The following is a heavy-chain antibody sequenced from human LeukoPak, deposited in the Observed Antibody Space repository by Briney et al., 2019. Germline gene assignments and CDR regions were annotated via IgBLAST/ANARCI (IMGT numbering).Heavy chain of an antibody. D-gene: IGHD6-13*01. J-gene: IGHJ6*02. CDR1: GFIFSTYW. CDR3: ARWRSSLPYYYYGMDV. V-gene: IGHV3-7*01. CDR2: IKQDGSEK. Sequence: AGGSLRLFCAASGFIFSTYWMNWVRQAPGKGLEWVANIKQDGSEKYYVESVKGRFTISRDNAKNSLYLQMNSLRAEDTAVYYCARWRSSLPYYYYGMDVWGQGTTVTVSS.